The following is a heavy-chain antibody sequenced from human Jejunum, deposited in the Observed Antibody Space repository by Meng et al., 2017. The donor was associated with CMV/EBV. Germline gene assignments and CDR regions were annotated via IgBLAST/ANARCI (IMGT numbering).Heavy chain of an antibody. CDR1: GFTFSFYW. J-gene: IGHJ5*01. CDR3: ATSNAAAGNS. D-gene: IGHD6-13*01. CDR2: IKQDGSAI. V-gene: IGHV3-7*01. Sequence: CAASGFTFSFYWMSWVRQAPGKGLEWVANIKQDGSAIHYVDSVKGRFTISRDNAKNSLYLQMTSLTGEDTAVYYCATSNAAAGNSWGHGTRVTVSS.